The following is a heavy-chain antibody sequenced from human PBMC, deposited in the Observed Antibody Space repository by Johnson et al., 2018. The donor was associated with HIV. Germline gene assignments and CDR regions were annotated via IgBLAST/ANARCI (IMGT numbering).Heavy chain of an antibody. Sequence: DVQVVESGGGLVQPGGSLKLSCAASGFTFSTFAMHWVRQATGKGLEWVSAIGTAGDTYYPGSVKGRFTISRENAKNSLYLQMNSLRAGDTAVYYCARGGSGPMGVAFDIWGQGTMVAVS. D-gene: IGHD3-16*01. J-gene: IGHJ3*02. V-gene: IGHV3-13*01. CDR3: ARGGSGPMGVAFDI. CDR2: IGTAGDT. CDR1: GFTFSTFA.